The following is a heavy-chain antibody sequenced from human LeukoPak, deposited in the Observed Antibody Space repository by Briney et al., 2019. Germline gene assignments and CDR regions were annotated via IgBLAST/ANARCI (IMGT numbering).Heavy chain of an antibody. Sequence: SVKVSCKASRRTFRSYTISWVRQAPGQGLEWMGRIIPILGIANYAQKFQGRVTITADKSTSTAYMELSSLRSEDTAVYYCARDPDSSGWIDYWGQGTLVTVSS. V-gene: IGHV1-69*04. D-gene: IGHD6-19*01. CDR1: RRTFRSYT. CDR3: ARDPDSSGWIDY. CDR2: IIPILGIA. J-gene: IGHJ4*02.